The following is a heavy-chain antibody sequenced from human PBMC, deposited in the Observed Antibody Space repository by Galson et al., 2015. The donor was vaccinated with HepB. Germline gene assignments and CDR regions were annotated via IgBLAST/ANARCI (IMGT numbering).Heavy chain of an antibody. CDR1: GFTFSDYY. CDR2: ISSSGTTI. V-gene: IGHV3-11*01. CDR3: ARSPIGSMSAIPNTWFFDL. D-gene: IGHD2-15*01. J-gene: IGHJ2*01. Sequence: SLRLSCAASGFTFSDYYMSWIRQAPGKGLEWVSYISSSGTTIYFADSVKGRFTISRDNAKKSLYLQMNSLRAEDTAVYYCARSPIGSMSAIPNTWFFDLWGRGTLVTVSS.